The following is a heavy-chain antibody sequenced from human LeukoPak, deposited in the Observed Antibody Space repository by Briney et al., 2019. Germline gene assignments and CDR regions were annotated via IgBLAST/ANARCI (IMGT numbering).Heavy chain of an antibody. D-gene: IGHD6-13*01. CDR3: ARTIAAAGSSLRFDP. CDR1: GYTFTSYG. Sequence: ASVKVSCKASGYTFTSYGISWVRQAPGQGLEWMGWISAYNGNTNYAQKLQGRVTMTTDTSTSTAYMELRGLRSDDTAVYYCARTIAAAGSSLRFDPWGQGTLVTVSS. V-gene: IGHV1-18*01. CDR2: ISAYNGNT. J-gene: IGHJ5*02.